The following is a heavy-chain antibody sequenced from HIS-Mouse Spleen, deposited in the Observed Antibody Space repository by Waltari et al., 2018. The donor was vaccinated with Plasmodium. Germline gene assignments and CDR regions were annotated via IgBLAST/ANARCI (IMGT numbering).Heavy chain of an antibody. J-gene: IGHJ2*01. CDR1: GFKFSRSW. D-gene: IGHD6-13*01. V-gene: IGHV3-7*01. CDR3: ASSWYWYFDL. Sequence: EVQLVEYGGGLVQPGGSLRLSCAVSGFKFSRSWMRWVRQAPGKGLEWVAKIKQDGSEKYYVDSVKGRFTISRENAKNSLYLQMNSLRAEDTAVYYCASSWYWYFDLWGRGTLVTVSS. CDR2: IKQDGSEK.